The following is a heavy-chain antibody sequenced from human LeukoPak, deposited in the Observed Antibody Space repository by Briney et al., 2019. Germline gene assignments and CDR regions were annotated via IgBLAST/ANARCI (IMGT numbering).Heavy chain of an antibody. CDR1: GGSVSSGSYY. CDR2: IYYSGST. J-gene: IGHJ4*02. V-gene: IGHV4-61*01. Sequence: SETLSLTCTVSGGSVSSGSYYWSWIRQLPGKGLEWIGYIYYSGSTNYNPSLKSRVTISVDTSKNQFSLKLSSVTAADTAVYYCARDRGGYSGYDYYFDYWGQGSLVTVSS. CDR3: ARDRGGYSGYDYYFDY. D-gene: IGHD5-12*01.